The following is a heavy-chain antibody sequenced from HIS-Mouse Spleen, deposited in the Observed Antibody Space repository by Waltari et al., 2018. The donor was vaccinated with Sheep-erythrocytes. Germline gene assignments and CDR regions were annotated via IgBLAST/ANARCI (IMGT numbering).Heavy chain of an antibody. CDR3: ARYRSPGVYYYGMDV. Sequence: QVQLQESGPGLVKPSETLSLTCTVSGGSISSYYWSWIRQPPGKGLEWIGYIYYSGSTNYNPSLKGRVTISVDTSKNQFSLKLSSVTAADTAVYYCARYRSPGVYYYGMDVWGQGTTVTVSS. CDR2: IYYSGST. V-gene: IGHV4-59*01. D-gene: IGHD1-26*01. CDR1: GGSISSYY. J-gene: IGHJ6*02.